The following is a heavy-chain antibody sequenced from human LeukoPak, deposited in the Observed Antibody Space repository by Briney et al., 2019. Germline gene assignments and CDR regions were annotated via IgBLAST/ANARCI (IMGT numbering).Heavy chain of an antibody. J-gene: IGHJ3*01. Sequence: GGSLRLSWAASGFTFSNYWMDWVRQSPGKGLEWVANIKEDGSDKYYVDSVRGRFTISRDNAKNSLYLQMNSLRAEDTAVYYCARSSYSSSSSVWGQGTMVTVSS. V-gene: IGHV3-7*03. D-gene: IGHD6-6*01. CDR2: IKEDGSDK. CDR1: GFTFSNYW. CDR3: ARSSYSSSSSV.